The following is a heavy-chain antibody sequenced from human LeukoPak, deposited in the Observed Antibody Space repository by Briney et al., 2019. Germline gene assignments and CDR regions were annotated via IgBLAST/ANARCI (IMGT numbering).Heavy chain of an antibody. V-gene: IGHV3-23*01. CDR1: GFTFSGYA. CDR2: VGGRGGST. J-gene: IGHJ4*02. CDR3: AKSGLNRFDY. D-gene: IGHD2-15*01. Sequence: PGGSLRLSCAASGFTFSGYAMSGFAQAPGRGWKGVSKTIGVGGRGGSTYYAHSVKGRFTIYRDNSKNTLYLQMNSLRAEDTAVYYCAKSGLNRFDYWGQGTLVSVSS.